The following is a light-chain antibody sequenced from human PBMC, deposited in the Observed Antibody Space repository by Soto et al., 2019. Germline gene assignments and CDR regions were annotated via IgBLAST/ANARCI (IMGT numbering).Light chain of an antibody. CDR3: YSYAGRNIWV. CDR1: SSDVGSYDL. J-gene: IGLJ3*02. CDR2: GVT. V-gene: IGLV2-23*02. Sequence: QSALTQPASVSGSPGQSITVSCTGTSSDVGSYDLVSWYQQHPGQAPKVMIYGVTKRPSGVPDRFSGSKSGNTASLTVSGLQADDEAVYYCYSYAGRNIWVFGGGTKLTVL.